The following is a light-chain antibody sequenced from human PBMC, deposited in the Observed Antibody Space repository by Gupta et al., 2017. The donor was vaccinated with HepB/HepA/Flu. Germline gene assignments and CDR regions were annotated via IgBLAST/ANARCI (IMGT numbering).Light chain of an antibody. CDR1: SSDVGGYNY. V-gene: IGLV2-14*03. J-gene: IGLJ1*01. Sequence: QSALTQPASVSVSPGQSITISCTGTSSDVGGYNYVSWYQQHPGKAPKLMIYDVSNRPSGVSNRFSGSKSGNTASLTISGLQAEDEADYYCSSYTRSSTLEVFGTGTKVTVL. CDR3: SSYTRSSTLEV. CDR2: DVS.